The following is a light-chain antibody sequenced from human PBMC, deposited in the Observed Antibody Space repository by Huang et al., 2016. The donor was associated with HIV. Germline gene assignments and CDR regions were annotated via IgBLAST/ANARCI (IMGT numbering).Light chain of an antibody. J-gene: IGKJ3*01. Sequence: IQLTQSPSSLSASVGDRVTITCRASQGIGRYLVWYQQKPGKAPKLLIYAASTLQSGVPSRFSGSGSGTDSTLTISSLQPEDFATYYCQQLKTYPITFGPGTQVDIK. CDR3: QQLKTYPIT. CDR2: AAS. CDR1: QGIGRY. V-gene: IGKV1-9*01.